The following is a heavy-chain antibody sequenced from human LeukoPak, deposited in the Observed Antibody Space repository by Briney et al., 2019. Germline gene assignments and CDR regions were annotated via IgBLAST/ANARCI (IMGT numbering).Heavy chain of an antibody. Sequence: GGSLRLSCVASGFTFSSYWMHWVRQAPGKGLVWVSRINSDGSSTSDADSVKGRFTISRDNAKNTLYLQMNSLRAEDTAVYYCASSGYSEEYYFDYWGQGTLVTVSS. CDR2: INSDGSST. D-gene: IGHD5-18*01. CDR3: ASSGYSEEYYFDY. J-gene: IGHJ4*02. V-gene: IGHV3-74*01. CDR1: GFTFSSYW.